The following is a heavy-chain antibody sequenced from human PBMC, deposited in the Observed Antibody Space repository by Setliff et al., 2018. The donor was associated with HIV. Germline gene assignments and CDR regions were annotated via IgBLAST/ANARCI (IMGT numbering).Heavy chain of an antibody. CDR3: ARDRGGSYTPLDF. CDR1: GFTFSSYS. J-gene: IGHJ4*02. D-gene: IGHD1-26*01. CDR2: ISGDTRII. Sequence: GSLRLSCAASGFTFSSYSMNWVRQAPGKGLEWVSYISGDTRIINYADSVKGRFTISRDNAKNSLYLQLNSLRAEDTAVYYCARDRGGSYTPLDFWGQGTLVT. V-gene: IGHV3-48*01.